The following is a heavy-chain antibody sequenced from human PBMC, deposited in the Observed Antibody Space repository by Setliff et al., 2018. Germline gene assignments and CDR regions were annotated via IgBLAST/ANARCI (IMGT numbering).Heavy chain of an antibody. CDR2: IKEDGSEK. D-gene: IGHD3-22*01. J-gene: IGHJ4*02. Sequence: GGSLRLSCAASGFTFSNYWMSWVRQAPGEGLEWVANIKEDGSEKYYVDSVKGRFTISRDNAKNSLYLQMNSLRAEDTAVYYCAGGPRWYDSSGYYFRTDNWGQGTLVTVSS. CDR1: GFTFSNYW. V-gene: IGHV3-7*01. CDR3: AGGPRWYDSSGYYFRTDN.